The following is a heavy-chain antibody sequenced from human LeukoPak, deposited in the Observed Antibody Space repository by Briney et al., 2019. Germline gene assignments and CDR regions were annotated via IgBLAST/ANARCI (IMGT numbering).Heavy chain of an antibody. Sequence: PGGSLRLSCAASGFTFSSYGMHWVRQAPGKGLEWVAVISDDGSNRYYADSVKGRFTISRDASKNTLYLQMNSLRAEDTAVYYCARGGERYSSGWYDAFDIWGQGTMVTVSS. V-gene: IGHV3-30*03. CDR3: ARGGERYSSGWYDAFDI. J-gene: IGHJ3*02. CDR1: GFTFSSYG. D-gene: IGHD6-19*01. CDR2: ISDDGSNR.